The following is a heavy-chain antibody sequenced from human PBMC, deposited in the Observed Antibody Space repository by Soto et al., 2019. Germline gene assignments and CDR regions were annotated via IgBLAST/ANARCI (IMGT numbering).Heavy chain of an antibody. CDR1: GFTFDEYA. D-gene: IGHD3-22*01. Sequence: EVQLVESGGGLVQPGRSLRLSCAASGFTFDEYAMHWVRQAPGKGLEWVSGINWNSGSIGYADSVKGRFTISRDNAKNALDLQMNSLRTEDTALYYCAKGYNYDRSGNPDYWGQGTLVTVSS. CDR3: AKGYNYDRSGNPDY. CDR2: INWNSGSI. V-gene: IGHV3-9*01. J-gene: IGHJ4*02.